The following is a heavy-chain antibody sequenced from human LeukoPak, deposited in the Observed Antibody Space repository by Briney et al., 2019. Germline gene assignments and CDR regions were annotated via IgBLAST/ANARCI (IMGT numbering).Heavy chain of an antibody. V-gene: IGHV4-4*07. CDR3: ARDSLGRLHYSYYMDV. Sequence: PSETLSLTCTVSGGSISSYYWSWIRQPVGKGLEWIGRIYSSGSTNYNPSLKSRVTMSIDTSKNQFSLKMSSVTAADTAIYFCARDSLGRLHYSYYMDVWGKGTTVTISS. CDR2: IYSSGST. D-gene: IGHD3/OR15-3a*01. J-gene: IGHJ6*03. CDR1: GGSISSYY.